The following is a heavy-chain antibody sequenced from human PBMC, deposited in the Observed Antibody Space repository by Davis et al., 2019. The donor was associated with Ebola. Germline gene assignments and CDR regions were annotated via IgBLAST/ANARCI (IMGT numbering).Heavy chain of an antibody. J-gene: IGHJ6*02. Sequence: GESLKISCSTSGYNFINHWIGWVRQMPGKGLEWVAIIYPSDSSSRYSPSVQGQVTISADKSISTAYLQWSSLKASDTAMYYCARIPNCSGGNCPEIYGMDVWGQGTTVTVSS. V-gene: IGHV5-51*01. D-gene: IGHD2-15*01. CDR2: IYPSDSSS. CDR1: GYNFINHW. CDR3: ARIPNCSGGNCPEIYGMDV.